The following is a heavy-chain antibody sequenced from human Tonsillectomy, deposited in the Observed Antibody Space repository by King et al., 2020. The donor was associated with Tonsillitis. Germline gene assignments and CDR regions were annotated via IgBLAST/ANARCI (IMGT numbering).Heavy chain of an antibody. CDR3: AKDYYYDSSGHGY. CDR2: ISYDGSRK. Sequence: AQLVQSGGGVVQPGRSLRLSCAASGFAFSRYGMYWVRQAPGNGLEWVALISYDGSRKNYVDSVKGRFTVSRDNSKNTLFLQMSSLRAEDTAVYYCAKDYYYDSSGHGYWGQGTLVTVSS. CDR1: GFAFSRYG. J-gene: IGHJ4*02. D-gene: IGHD3-22*01. V-gene: IGHV3-30*18.